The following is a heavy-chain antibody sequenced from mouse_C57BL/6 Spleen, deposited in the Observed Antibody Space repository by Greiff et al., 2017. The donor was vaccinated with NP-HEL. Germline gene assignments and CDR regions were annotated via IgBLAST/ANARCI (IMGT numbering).Heavy chain of an antibody. V-gene: IGHV1-55*01. CDR3: ARSEVVTTGFDY. CDR2: IYPGSGST. J-gene: IGHJ2*01. D-gene: IGHD2-2*01. Sequence: VQLQQPGAELVKPGASVKMSCKASGYTFTSYWITWVKQRPGQGLEWIGDIYPGSGSTNYNEKFKSKATLTVDTSSSTAYMQLSSLTSEDSAVYYCARSEVVTTGFDYWGQGTTLTVSS. CDR1: GYTFTSYW.